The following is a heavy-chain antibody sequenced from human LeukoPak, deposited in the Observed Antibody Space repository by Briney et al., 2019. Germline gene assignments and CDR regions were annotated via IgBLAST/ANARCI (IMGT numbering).Heavy chain of an antibody. J-gene: IGHJ4*02. Sequence: GGSLRLSCAASGFTFSSYSMNWVRQAPGKGLEWVSAISGSGGSTYYADSVKGRFTISRDNSKNTLYLQMNSLRAEDTAVYYCAKGRRCSSTSCSIDYWGQGTLVTVSS. V-gene: IGHV3-23*01. CDR2: ISGSGGST. D-gene: IGHD2-2*01. CDR3: AKGRRCSSTSCSIDY. CDR1: GFTFSSYS.